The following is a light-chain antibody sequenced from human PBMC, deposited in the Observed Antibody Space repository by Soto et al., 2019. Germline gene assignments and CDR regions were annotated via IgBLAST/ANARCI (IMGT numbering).Light chain of an antibody. CDR3: QSYDSSLSGSVV. Sequence: QSVLTQPPSVSGAPGQRVTISCTGSSSNIGAGYDVHWYQQPPGTAPKLLIYVNSNRPSGVPDRFSGSRSGTSASLAITGLQAEDEADYYCQSYDSSLSGSVVFGGGTQLTVL. J-gene: IGLJ2*01. V-gene: IGLV1-40*01. CDR2: VNS. CDR1: SSNIGAGYD.